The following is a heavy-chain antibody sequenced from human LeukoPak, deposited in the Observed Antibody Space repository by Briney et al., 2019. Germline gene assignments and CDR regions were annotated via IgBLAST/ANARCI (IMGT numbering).Heavy chain of an antibody. V-gene: IGHV3-9*01. CDR2: ISWNSGYI. Sequence: PGGSLRLSCAVSGFTFDNYAMHWVRQAPGKGPEWLSIISWNSGYIGYADSVKGRFTISRDNAKKSLDLQMNSLRAEDTAFYYCAKVRGTYSSGYFFDYWGQGTLVTVSS. D-gene: IGHD6-19*01. CDR1: GFTFDNYA. CDR3: AKVRGTYSSGYFFDY. J-gene: IGHJ4*02.